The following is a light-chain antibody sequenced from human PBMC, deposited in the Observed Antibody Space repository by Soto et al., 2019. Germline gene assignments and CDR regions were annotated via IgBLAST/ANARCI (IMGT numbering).Light chain of an antibody. V-gene: IGLV1-44*01. CDR3: SAWNDGLFV. Sequence: QSVLTQPPSASGTPGQSVTISCSGSSSNFGKSIVSWYQVVPGRAPKVLIYGNSQRPLGGPVRFSGSKSATSASLAIGGLLSEDEADYYLSAWNDGLFVVVSGTKLTVL. CDR2: GNS. CDR1: SSNFGKSI. J-gene: IGLJ1*01.